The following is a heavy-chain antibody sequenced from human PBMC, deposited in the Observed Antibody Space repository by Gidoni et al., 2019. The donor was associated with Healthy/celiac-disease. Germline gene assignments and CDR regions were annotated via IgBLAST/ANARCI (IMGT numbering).Heavy chain of an antibody. CDR1: GFTFSSYA. D-gene: IGHD3-16*02. Sequence: EVQLLESGGGLVQPGGSLRLSCAASGFTFSSYAMSWVRQAPGKGLEWVSVIIGSGGSTYCSDSVKGRFTISRYNSKKTLYLQMNSLRAEDTAVYYCAKYLPRNDYIWGSYRYDAFDIWGQGTMVTVSS. CDR2: IIGSGGST. CDR3: AKYLPRNDYIWGSYRYDAFDI. J-gene: IGHJ3*02. V-gene: IGHV3-23*01.